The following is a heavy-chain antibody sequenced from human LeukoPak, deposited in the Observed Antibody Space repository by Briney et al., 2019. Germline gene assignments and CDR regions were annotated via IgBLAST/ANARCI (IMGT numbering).Heavy chain of an antibody. CDR1: GYSVTNNW. CDR2: IYPDDSDT. Sequence: GESLKISCKGSGYSVTNNWIGWVRQMPGRGQQWMGIIYPDDSDTRYSPSFQGQVTISADKSINTAYLQWSSLKASDTAMYYCARHPSYTSGWPLDYWGQGTLVTVSS. D-gene: IGHD6-19*01. CDR3: ARHPSYTSGWPLDY. J-gene: IGHJ4*02. V-gene: IGHV5-51*01.